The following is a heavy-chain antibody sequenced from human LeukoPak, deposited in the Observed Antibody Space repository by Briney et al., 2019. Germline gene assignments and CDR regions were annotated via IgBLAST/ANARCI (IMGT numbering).Heavy chain of an antibody. CDR2: INPNSGGT. CDR3: ATDSSGWRTDAFDI. Sequence: GASVKVSCKASGYTFTGYYMLWVRQAPGQGLEWMGWINPNSGGTNYAQKFQGRVTMTRDTSISTAYMELSRLRSDDTAVYYCATDSSGWRTDAFDIWGQGTMVTVSS. CDR1: GYTFTGYY. V-gene: IGHV1-2*02. J-gene: IGHJ3*02. D-gene: IGHD6-19*01.